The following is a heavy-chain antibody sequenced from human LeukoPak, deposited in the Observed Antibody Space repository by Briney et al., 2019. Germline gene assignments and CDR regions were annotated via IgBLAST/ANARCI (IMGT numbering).Heavy chain of an antibody. V-gene: IGHV3-30*02. CDR2: VHYDGSNK. J-gene: IGHJ4*02. CDR1: GFTFSSYG. CDR3: AKDPWDY. Sequence: GGSLRLSCAASGFTFSSYGIHWVRQAPGKGPEWVAFVHYDGSNKYYADSVKGRYTVSRDNSKNTVYLEMNSLNSEDTAVYYCAKDPWDYWGQGTLVTVSS.